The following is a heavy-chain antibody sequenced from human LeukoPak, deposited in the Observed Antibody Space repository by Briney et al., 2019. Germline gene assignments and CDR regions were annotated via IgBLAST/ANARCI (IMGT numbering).Heavy chain of an antibody. CDR2: IFYTGST. Sequence: PSETLSLTCTVSSDSNNIHYRSWARQAPGKGLEWIGYIFYTGSTNYNPSLKSRVTMSVDTSKNQFSLRLSSVTAADTAVYYCARFLNPTVMFAYDFWGQGTMVTVSS. J-gene: IGHJ3*01. D-gene: IGHD1-1*01. V-gene: IGHV4-59*11. CDR1: SDSNNIHY. CDR3: ARFLNPTVMFAYDF.